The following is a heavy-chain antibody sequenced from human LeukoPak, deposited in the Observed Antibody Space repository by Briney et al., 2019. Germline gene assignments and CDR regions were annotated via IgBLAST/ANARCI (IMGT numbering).Heavy chain of an antibody. Sequence: GGSLRLSCAASGFTFSSYGMHWVRQAPGKGLEWVAVISYGGSNKYYADSVKGRFTISRDNSKNTLYLQMNSLRAEDTAVYYCAKEQDDSSGLDAFDIWGQGTMVTVSS. J-gene: IGHJ3*02. CDR1: GFTFSSYG. D-gene: IGHD3-22*01. V-gene: IGHV3-30*18. CDR3: AKEQDDSSGLDAFDI. CDR2: ISYGGSNK.